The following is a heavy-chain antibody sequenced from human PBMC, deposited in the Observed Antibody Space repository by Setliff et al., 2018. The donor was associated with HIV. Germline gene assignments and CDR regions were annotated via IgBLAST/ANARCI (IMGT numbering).Heavy chain of an antibody. Sequence: GGSLRLSCAASGFAFNTYAMHWVRQAPGKGLEWVAVIPYDGSNQYYADSVKGRFTISRDNSKNTLSLQMNSLRPDDTALYYCAILIGVGPDAFDPWGQGTMVTVSS. V-gene: IGHV3-30*04. CDR1: GFAFNTYA. J-gene: IGHJ3*01. D-gene: IGHD1-26*01. CDR2: IPYDGSNQ. CDR3: AILIGVGPDAFDP.